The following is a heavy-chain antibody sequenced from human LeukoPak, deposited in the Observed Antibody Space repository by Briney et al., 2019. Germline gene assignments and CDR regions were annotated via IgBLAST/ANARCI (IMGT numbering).Heavy chain of an antibody. CDR1: GFTFSSYA. CDR3: ARGRYYYDSSGVDAFSV. Sequence: PGGSLRLSCTASGFTFSSYAMSWVRQAPGKGLEWVSGISGSGGSTYDADSVKGRFTISRDNAKKSLYMQMNSLRAEDTAVYFCARGRYYYDSSGVDAFSVWGQGTMVTVSS. D-gene: IGHD3-22*01. CDR2: ISGSGGST. V-gene: IGHV3-23*01. J-gene: IGHJ3*01.